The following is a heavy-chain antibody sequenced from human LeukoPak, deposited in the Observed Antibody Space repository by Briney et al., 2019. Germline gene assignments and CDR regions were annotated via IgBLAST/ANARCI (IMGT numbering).Heavy chain of an antibody. D-gene: IGHD6-6*01. CDR3: ARDGGVSSSFDY. CDR1: GYTFTGYY. Sequence: SVKVSCKASGYTFTGYYMHWVRQAPGQGLEWMGGIIPIFGTANYAQKFQGRVTITADESTSTAYMELSSLRSEDTAVYYCARDGGVSSSFDYWGQGTLVTVSS. CDR2: IIPIFGTA. J-gene: IGHJ4*02. V-gene: IGHV1-69*13.